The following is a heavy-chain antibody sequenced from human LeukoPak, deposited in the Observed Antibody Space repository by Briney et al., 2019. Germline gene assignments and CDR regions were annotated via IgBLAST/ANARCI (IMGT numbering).Heavy chain of an antibody. Sequence: ESDPTLVNPTQTLTLTCTFSGSSLRTSGVGVGWIRKPPGKALEWLALIYWDVDKRYSPSLKRRLTITKDTSKNQVVLTMTNMDPVDTATYYCADSRFTAAYCSSTSCYGSEYFQHWGQGTLVTVSS. CDR2: IYWDVDK. V-gene: IGHV2-5*02. J-gene: IGHJ1*01. CDR1: GSSLRTSGVG. D-gene: IGHD2-2*01. CDR3: ADSRFTAAYCSSTSCYGSEYFQH.